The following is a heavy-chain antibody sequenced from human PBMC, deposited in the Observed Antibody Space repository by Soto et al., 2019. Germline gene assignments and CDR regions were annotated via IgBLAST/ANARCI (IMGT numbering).Heavy chain of an antibody. CDR3: ARKTRIVVPAAMSYYYYYMDV. V-gene: IGHV1-8*01. D-gene: IGHD2-2*01. Sequence: ASVKVSCKASGYTFTSYDINWVRQATGQGLEWMGWMNPNSGNTGYAQKFQGRVTMTRNTSISTAYMELSSLRSEDTAVYYCARKTRIVVPAAMSYYYYYMDVWGKGTTVTVSS. CDR2: MNPNSGNT. J-gene: IGHJ6*03. CDR1: GYTFTSYD.